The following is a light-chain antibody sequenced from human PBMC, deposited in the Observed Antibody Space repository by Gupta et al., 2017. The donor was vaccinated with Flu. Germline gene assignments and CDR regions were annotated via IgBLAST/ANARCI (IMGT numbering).Light chain of an antibody. Sequence: VINSSLLPLPVTPGEPASISCRSSQSLLNNKGYNHLDWYLQKPGQSPQLLIYLGSNRASGVPDRFSASGSGSDFTLKISRVEAEDVGVYYCMQGLQTPWTFGGGTKVEVK. J-gene: IGKJ1*01. CDR2: LGS. V-gene: IGKV2-28*01. CDR3: MQGLQTPWT. CDR1: QSLLNNKGYNH.